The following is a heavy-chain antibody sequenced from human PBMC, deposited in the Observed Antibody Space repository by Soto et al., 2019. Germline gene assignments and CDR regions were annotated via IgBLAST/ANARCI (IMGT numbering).Heavy chain of an antibody. CDR3: VRDDVGVGIDY. D-gene: IGHD1-26*01. V-gene: IGHV3-74*03. CDR1: GFTFSSYW. J-gene: IGHJ4*02. CDR2: IDSDGNST. Sequence: GGSMRLSCAASGFTFSSYWMHRVRKVPGKGLVWVSHIDSDGNSTTYADSVKGRFTISRDNAKNTVYLQMNSLRAEDTAVYYCVRDDVGVGIDYWGLGTLVNVSS.